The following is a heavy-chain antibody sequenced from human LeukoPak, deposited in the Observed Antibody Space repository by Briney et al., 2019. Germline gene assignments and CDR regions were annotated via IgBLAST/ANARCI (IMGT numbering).Heavy chain of an antibody. D-gene: IGHD1-14*01. CDR2: ISDGGSST. J-gene: IGHJ6*03. CDR3: AKDGTGVRRPAGYYYYRDV. V-gene: IGHV3-23*01. Sequence: PGGSLRLSCAASGFTFSSYDMSWVRQAPGKGLEWVSAISDGGSSTYYADAVKGRLTISRDNSKTTLYLQMNSLRAEDTAVYYCAKDGTGVRRPAGYYYYRDVWAKGTTVTASS. CDR1: GFTFSSYD.